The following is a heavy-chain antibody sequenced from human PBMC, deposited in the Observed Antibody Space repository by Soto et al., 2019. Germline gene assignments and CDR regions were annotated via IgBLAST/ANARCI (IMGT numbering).Heavy chain of an antibody. CDR2: INPGGGST. CDR1: GYTFTSYY. V-gene: IGHV1-46*01. Sequence: ASVKVSCKASGYTFTSYYMHWVRQAPGQGLEWMGIINPGGGSTSYAQKFQGRVTMTRDTSTSTVYMELSSLRSEDTAVYYCARDILTGYWDYYYYGMDVWGQGTTVTVSS. J-gene: IGHJ6*02. CDR3: ARDILTGYWDYYYYGMDV. D-gene: IGHD3-9*01.